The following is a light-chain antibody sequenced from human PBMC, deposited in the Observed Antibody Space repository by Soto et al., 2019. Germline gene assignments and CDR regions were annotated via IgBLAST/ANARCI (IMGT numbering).Light chain of an antibody. CDR1: SIDVGGYNY. Sequence: QSALTQPPSASGSPGQSVTISCTGTSIDVGGYNYVSWYQQHPGRAPKLMIYEDSKRPSGVPDRFSGSKSGNTASLTVSGLQTEDEADYYCSSYAGSNNQVFGTGTKLTVL. CDR2: EDS. V-gene: IGLV2-8*01. J-gene: IGLJ1*01. CDR3: SSYAGSNNQV.